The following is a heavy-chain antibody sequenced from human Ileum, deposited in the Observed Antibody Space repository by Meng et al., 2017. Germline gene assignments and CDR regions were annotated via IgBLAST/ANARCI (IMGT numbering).Heavy chain of an antibody. D-gene: IGHD2-15*01. CDR3: AKRLPGSNWWYFDH. CDR2: NSGTDEST. Sequence: GESLKISCVASGFNFSKYAMNWVRLAPGRGLEWVSVNSGTDESTRHAASVKGRFTISRDNSKNTLYLQMSSLRVEDTAIYYCAKRLPGSNWWYFDHWGQGTLVTVSS. CDR1: GFNFSKYA. J-gene: IGHJ4*02. V-gene: IGHV3-23*01.